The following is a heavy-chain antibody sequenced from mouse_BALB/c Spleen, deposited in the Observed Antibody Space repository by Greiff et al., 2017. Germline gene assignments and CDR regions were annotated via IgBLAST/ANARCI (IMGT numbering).Heavy chain of an antibody. CDR1: GYSITSGYY. CDR3: ASQNWAYAMDY. Sequence: VQLKESGPGLVKPSQSLSLTCSVTGYSITSGYYWNWIRQFPGNKLEWMGYISYDGSNNYNPSLKNRISITRDTSKNQFFLKLNSVTTEDTATYYCASQNWAYAMDYWGQGTSVTVSS. J-gene: IGHJ4*01. D-gene: IGHD4-1*01. CDR2: ISYDGSN. V-gene: IGHV3-6*02.